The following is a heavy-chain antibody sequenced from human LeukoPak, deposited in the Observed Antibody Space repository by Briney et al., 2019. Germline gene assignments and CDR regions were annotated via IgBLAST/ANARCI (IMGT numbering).Heavy chain of an antibody. CDR3: AKGLHYDYVWDYYYYYYGMDV. CDR1: GFTFSSYA. D-gene: IGHD3-16*01. Sequence: GGSLRLSCAASGFTFSSYAMYWVRQAPGKGLEWVAVISYDGSNKYYADSVKGRFTISRDNSKNTLYLQMNSLRAEDTAVYYCAKGLHYDYVWDYYYYYYGMDVWGQGTTVTVSS. CDR2: ISYDGSNK. V-gene: IGHV3-30-3*01. J-gene: IGHJ6*02.